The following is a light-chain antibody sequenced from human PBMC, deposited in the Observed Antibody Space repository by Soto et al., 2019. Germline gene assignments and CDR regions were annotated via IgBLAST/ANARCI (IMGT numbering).Light chain of an antibody. CDR1: SGSIGSNY. CDR2: EDN. V-gene: IGLV6-57*04. J-gene: IGLJ2*01. CDR3: QSYDSNTVV. Sequence: NFMLTQLHYVSESPGKTVTISCTRSSGSIGSNYVQWYQQRPGSAPTTVIYEDNQRPSGVPDLFSGSTDGSSNSASLTISGLQTEDEADYYCQSYDSNTVVFGGGTKLTVL.